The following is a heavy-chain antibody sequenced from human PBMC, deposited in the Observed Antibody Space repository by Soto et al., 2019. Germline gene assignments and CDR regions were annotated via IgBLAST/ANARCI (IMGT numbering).Heavy chain of an antibody. CDR2: IIPISGTA. V-gene: IGHV1-69*13. D-gene: IGHD5-18*01. J-gene: IGHJ4*02. CDR3: ARGRGDSYGTDY. CDR1: GYTFTGYY. Sequence: SVKVSCKASGYTFTGYYMHWVRQAPGQGLEWMGGIIPISGTANYAQKFQGRVTITADESTSTAYMELSSLRSEDPAVHYCARGRGDSYGTDYWGQGTLVTVSS.